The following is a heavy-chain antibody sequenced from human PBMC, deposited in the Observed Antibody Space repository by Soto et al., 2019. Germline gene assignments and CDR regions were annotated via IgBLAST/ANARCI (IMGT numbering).Heavy chain of an antibody. V-gene: IGHV4-59*08. CDR1: GGSISSYY. D-gene: IGHD6-19*01. CDR2: IYYSGST. Sequence: PSETLSLTCTVSGGSISSYYWSWIRQPPGKGLEWIGYIYYSGSTNYNPSLKSRVTISVDTSKNQFSLKLSSVTAADTAVYYCARHDLVQQWLVIDYWGQGTLVTVSS. CDR3: ARHDLVQQWLVIDY. J-gene: IGHJ4*02.